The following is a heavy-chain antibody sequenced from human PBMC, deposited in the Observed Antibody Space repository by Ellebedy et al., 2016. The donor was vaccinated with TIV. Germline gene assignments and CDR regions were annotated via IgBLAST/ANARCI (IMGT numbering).Heavy chain of an antibody. D-gene: IGHD6-19*01. CDR3: ALGWLDIRLDD. V-gene: IGHV3-30*03. J-gene: IGHJ4*02. CDR2: ITYDGSTP. Sequence: GESLKISCSASGISFSNYAMHWVRQAPGKGLEWVATITYDGSTPYYADSVKGRFTISRDNSRNTLSLEMNSLRGEDTAVYYCALGWLDIRLDDWGLGTLVTVSS. CDR1: GISFSNYA.